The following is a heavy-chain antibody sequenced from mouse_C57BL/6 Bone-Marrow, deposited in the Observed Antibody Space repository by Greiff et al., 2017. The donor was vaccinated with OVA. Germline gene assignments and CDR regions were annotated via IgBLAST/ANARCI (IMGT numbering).Heavy chain of an antibody. CDR1: GFNIKDDY. V-gene: IGHV14-4*01. CDR2: IDPENGDT. D-gene: IGHD4-1*01. CDR3: TTWANWGYFDV. J-gene: IGHJ1*03. Sequence: EVQLQQSGAELVRPGASVKLSCTASGFNIKDDYMHWVKQRPEQGLEWIGWIDPENGDTEYASKFQGKATITADTSSNTAYLQLSSLTSEDTAVYYCTTWANWGYFDVWGTGTTVTVSS.